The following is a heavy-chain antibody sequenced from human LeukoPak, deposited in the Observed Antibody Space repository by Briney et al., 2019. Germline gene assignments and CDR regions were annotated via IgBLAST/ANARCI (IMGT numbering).Heavy chain of an antibody. CDR3: ARDHYGSASYYNDHWFDP. D-gene: IGHD3-10*01. V-gene: IGHV1-69*06. Sequence: GASVKVSCKASGGTFSSYAISWVRQAPGQGLGWVGGIITLFGTANYAQKFQGRVTITADKSTSTAYMELSSLRSDDTAVYYCARDHYGSASYYNDHWFDPWGQGTLVTVSS. J-gene: IGHJ5*02. CDR1: GGTFSSYA. CDR2: IITLFGTA.